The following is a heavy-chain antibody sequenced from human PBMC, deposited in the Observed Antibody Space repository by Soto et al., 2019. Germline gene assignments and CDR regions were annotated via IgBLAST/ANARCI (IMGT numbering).Heavy chain of an antibody. CDR1: GGSISSGGYY. J-gene: IGHJ4*02. D-gene: IGHD5-18*01. CDR2: IYYSGST. V-gene: IGHV4-31*03. Sequence: SETLSLACTVSGGSISSGGYYWSWIRQHPGKGLEWIGYIYYSGSTYYNPSLKSRVTISVDTSKNQFSLKLSSVTAADTAVYYCARDIQDEGLYSHGYFAYWGQGTLVTVSS. CDR3: ARDIQDEGLYSHGYFAY.